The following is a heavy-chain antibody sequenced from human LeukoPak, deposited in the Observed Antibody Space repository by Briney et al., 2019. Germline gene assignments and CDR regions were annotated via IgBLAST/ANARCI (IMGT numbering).Heavy chain of an antibody. V-gene: IGHV1-46*01. Sequence: GASVKVSCKTSGYNFTYYYMHCVRQAPGHGLEWMGIMNPSGDTTTYAEKFQGRVTMTRDTSTSTVYMELSSLRSEDTAVYYCARGGALRYFEWFSAYWGQGTLVTVSS. CDR1: GYNFTYYY. CDR2: MNPSGDTT. D-gene: IGHD3-9*01. CDR3: ARGGALRYFEWFSAY. J-gene: IGHJ4*02.